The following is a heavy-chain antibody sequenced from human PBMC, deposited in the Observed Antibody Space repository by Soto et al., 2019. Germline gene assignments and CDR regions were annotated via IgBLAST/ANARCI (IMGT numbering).Heavy chain of an antibody. CDR2: IRSKAYGGTT. V-gene: IGHV3-49*04. D-gene: IGHD3-10*01. CDR1: GFTFGDYA. Sequence: GGSLRLSCTASGFTFGDYAMSWVRQAPGKGLEWVGFIRSKAYGGTTEYAASVKGRFTISRDDSKSIAYLQMNSLKTEDTAVYYCTRAYQDYYGSGSYYKYYYYGMDVWGQGTTVTVS. J-gene: IGHJ6*02. CDR3: TRAYQDYYGSGSYYKYYYYGMDV.